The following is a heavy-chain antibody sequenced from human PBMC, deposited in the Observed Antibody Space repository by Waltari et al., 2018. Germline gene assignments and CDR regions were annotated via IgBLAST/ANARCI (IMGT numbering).Heavy chain of an antibody. D-gene: IGHD3-3*01. V-gene: IGHV3-15*01. CDR3: VAPWTI. CDR1: GFAFSDDW. J-gene: IGHJ4*02. Sequence: EGQLVESGGGLVQPGGSVTLSCAASGFAFSDDWMSWVRRVPGKGLGWVGRIKDKSDGGTTDYATPVKGRFTISRDDSKNLLSLEMNSLKTDDTGVYYCVAPWTIWGQGTLVTVSS. CDR2: IKDKSDGGTT.